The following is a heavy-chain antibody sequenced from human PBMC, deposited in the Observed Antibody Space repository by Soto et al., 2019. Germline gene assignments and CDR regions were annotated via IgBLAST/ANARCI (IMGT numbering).Heavy chain of an antibody. CDR2: VYATGTT. V-gene: IGHV4-4*07. J-gene: IGHJ5*02. D-gene: IGHD4-17*01. CDR3: VRDGSKTLRDWFDP. Sequence: SETLSLTCSVSGGSISKFYWSWVRKTAGKGLEWMGRVYATGTTDYNPSLRSRVAMSVDISKKTFSLRLTSVTAADTGVYYCVRDGSKTLRDWFDPWGQGKLVTVSS. CDR1: GGSISKFY.